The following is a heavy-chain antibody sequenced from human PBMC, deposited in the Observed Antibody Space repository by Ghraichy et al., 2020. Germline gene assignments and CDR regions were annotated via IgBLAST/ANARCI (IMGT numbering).Heavy chain of an antibody. CDR1: GYTFTMYA. J-gene: IGHJ4*02. V-gene: IGHV1-3*01. D-gene: IGHD3-10*01. CDR2: ISVVNGNT. CDR3: GRGHGSGSYYDN. Sequence: VKVSCKASGYTFTMYAIHWVRQAPGQRLEWIGWISVVNGNTEYSQKFQGRVTITRDTPASTAYMELSSLRSEDTAVYYCGRGHGSGSYYDNWGQGTLVTVSS.